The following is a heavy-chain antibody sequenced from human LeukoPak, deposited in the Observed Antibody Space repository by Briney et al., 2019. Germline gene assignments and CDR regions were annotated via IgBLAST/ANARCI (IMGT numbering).Heavy chain of an antibody. CDR3: ARDNPTFGGGDY. Sequence: GGSLRLSCAASGFTFSSYTMHWVRQASGKRLEGVAVISYDGSNKYYGDSVKGRFTISRDNSKNTLYLQMNSLRTEDTAVYYCARDNPTFGGGDYWGQGTLVTVSS. D-gene: IGHD3-16*01. V-gene: IGHV3-30-3*01. CDR2: ISYDGSNK. CDR1: GFTFSSYT. J-gene: IGHJ4*02.